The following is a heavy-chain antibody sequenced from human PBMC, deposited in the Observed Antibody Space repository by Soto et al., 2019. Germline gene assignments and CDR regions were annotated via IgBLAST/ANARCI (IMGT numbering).Heavy chain of an antibody. CDR3: ARRLRQLGNSWDSGAFDI. CDR1: GFSLSTSGVG. D-gene: IGHD1-1*01. Sequence: QITLQESAPVPVRPTETLMLTCTYSGFSLSTSGVGVGWVRQPPGKALEWLAVIYWDDDQRYMPSLQNRLTITKDTSRYQVVLAMTHMLPMDTGTYYCARRLRQLGNSWDSGAFDIWGHGTVVAVS. V-gene: IGHV2-5*02. J-gene: IGHJ3*02. CDR2: IYWDDDQ.